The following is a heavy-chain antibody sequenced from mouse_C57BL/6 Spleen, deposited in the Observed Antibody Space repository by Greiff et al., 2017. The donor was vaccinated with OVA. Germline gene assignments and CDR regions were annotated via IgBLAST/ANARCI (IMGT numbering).Heavy chain of an antibody. CDR3: AISNWGEDWFAY. Sequence: EVQLQQSGPELVKPGASVKISCKASGYTFTDYYMNWVKQSHGKSLEWIGDINPNNGGTSYNQKFKGKATLTVDKSSSTAYMELRSLTSEDSAVYYCAISNWGEDWFAYWGQGTLVTVSA. J-gene: IGHJ3*01. V-gene: IGHV1-26*01. D-gene: IGHD4-1*01. CDR2: INPNNGGT. CDR1: GYTFTDYY.